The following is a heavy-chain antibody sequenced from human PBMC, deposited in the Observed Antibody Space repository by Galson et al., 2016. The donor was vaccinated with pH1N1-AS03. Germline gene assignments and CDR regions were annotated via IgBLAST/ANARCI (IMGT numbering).Heavy chain of an antibody. Sequence: SVKVSCKASGYIFTGFYVHWVRQAPGQGLEWMGWINTDSGVTNYAQKFEAWVTMTRDTSVSPAYMELYELKSDDTVAYYCARDPRGPCTSATCPTTYYFGMDVWGQVTTVIVSS. CDR1: GYIFTGFY. V-gene: IGHV1-2*04. J-gene: IGHJ6*02. D-gene: IGHD2-2*01. CDR3: ARDPRGPCTSATCPTTYYFGMDV. CDR2: INTDSGVT.